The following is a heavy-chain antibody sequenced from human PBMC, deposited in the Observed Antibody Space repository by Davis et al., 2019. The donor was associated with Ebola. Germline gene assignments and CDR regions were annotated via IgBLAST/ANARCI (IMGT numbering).Heavy chain of an antibody. CDR2: ISGSAGNS. V-gene: IGHV3-23*01. CDR3: TRGVDTTLASWSDALDV. D-gene: IGHD2/OR15-2a*01. CDR1: GFTFSNYA. J-gene: IGHJ3*01. Sequence: GGSLRLSCAASGFTFSNYAMGWVRQAPGKGLEWVSVISGSAGNSYYADAVKGRFTISRDNSKNTLYLQMDSLTGDDTALYYCTRGVDTTLASWSDALDVWGQGTMVTVSS.